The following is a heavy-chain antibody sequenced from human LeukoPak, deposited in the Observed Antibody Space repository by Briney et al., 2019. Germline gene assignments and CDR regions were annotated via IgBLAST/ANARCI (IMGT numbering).Heavy chain of an antibody. J-gene: IGHJ3*02. Sequence: PSQTLSLTCAVSGGSISSGGYYWSWIRQPPGKGLEWIGYIYYSGSTNYNPSLKSRVTISVDTSKNQFSLKLSSVTAADTAVYYCARDRKVGATTAFDIWGQGTMVTVSS. CDR2: IYYSGST. V-gene: IGHV4-61*08. CDR3: ARDRKVGATTAFDI. CDR1: GGSISSGGYY. D-gene: IGHD1-26*01.